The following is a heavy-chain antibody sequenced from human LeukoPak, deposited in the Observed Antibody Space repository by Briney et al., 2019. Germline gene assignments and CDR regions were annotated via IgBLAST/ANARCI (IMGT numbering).Heavy chain of an antibody. V-gene: IGHV3-23*01. D-gene: IGHD6-13*01. CDR3: AKPNSSSWSYWFDP. Sequence: PGGSLRLSCAASGFTFDDYGVSWVRQAPGKGLEWVSAISGSGGSTYYADSVKGRFTISRDNSKNTLYLQMNSLRAEDTAVYYCAKPNSSSWSYWFDPWGQGTLVTVSS. CDR1: GFTFDDYG. J-gene: IGHJ5*02. CDR2: ISGSGGST.